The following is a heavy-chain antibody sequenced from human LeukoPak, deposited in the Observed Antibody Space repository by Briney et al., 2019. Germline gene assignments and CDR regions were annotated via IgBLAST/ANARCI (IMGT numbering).Heavy chain of an antibody. J-gene: IGHJ3*02. V-gene: IGHV4-39*07. CDR2: IYYSGST. CDR1: GGSISSSSYY. CDR3: ARPHMVRGVTKGSLDAFDI. Sequence: PSETLSLTCTVSGGSISSSSYYWGWIRQPPGKGLEWIGSIYYSGSTYYNPSLKSRVTISVDTSKNQFSLKLSSVTAADTAVYYCARPHMVRGVTKGSLDAFDIWGQGTMVTVSS. D-gene: IGHD3-10*01.